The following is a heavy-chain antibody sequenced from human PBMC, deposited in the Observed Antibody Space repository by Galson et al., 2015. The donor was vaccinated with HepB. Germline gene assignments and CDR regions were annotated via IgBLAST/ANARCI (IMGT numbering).Heavy chain of an antibody. Sequence: SVKVSCKASGGTFSSYAISWVRQAPGQGLEWMGGIITIFGTANYAQKFQGRVTITADESTSTAYMELSSLRSEDTAVYYCAGGPYSSGWSHVNYYYGMDVWGQGTTVTVSS. V-gene: IGHV1-69*13. D-gene: IGHD6-19*01. CDR3: AGGPYSSGWSHVNYYYGMDV. CDR1: GGTFSSYA. CDR2: IITIFGTA. J-gene: IGHJ6*02.